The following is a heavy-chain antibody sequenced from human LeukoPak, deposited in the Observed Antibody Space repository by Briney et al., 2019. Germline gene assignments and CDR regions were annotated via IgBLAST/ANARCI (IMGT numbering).Heavy chain of an antibody. Sequence: PGGSLRLSCEASGFTFGTYTVNWVRQAPGKGLEWVSSIASDTTYMKYADSVKGRFSVSRDNATVFLEMKSLRADDTAVYFCARDYYDSSASATFDYWGRGTLVTVSS. CDR2: IASDTTYM. V-gene: IGHV3-21*01. J-gene: IGHJ4*02. D-gene: IGHD3-22*01. CDR1: GFTFGTYT. CDR3: ARDYYDSSASATFDY.